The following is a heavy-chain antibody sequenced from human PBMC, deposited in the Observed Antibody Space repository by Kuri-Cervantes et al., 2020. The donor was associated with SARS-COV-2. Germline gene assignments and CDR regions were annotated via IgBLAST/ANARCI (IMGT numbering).Heavy chain of an antibody. CDR2: IKSKTDGGTT. D-gene: IGHD2-15*01. CDR1: GFTFSNAW. Sequence: GGSLRLSCAASGFTFSNAWMSWVRQAPGKGLEWVGRIKSKTDGGTTDYAAPVKGRFTISRDDSKNTLYLQMNSLKTEDTAVYYCIALRVGYCSGGSCYRHGYYYYYMDVWGKGNTV. V-gene: IGHV3-15*01. CDR3: IALRVGYCSGGSCYRHGYYYYYMDV. J-gene: IGHJ6*03.